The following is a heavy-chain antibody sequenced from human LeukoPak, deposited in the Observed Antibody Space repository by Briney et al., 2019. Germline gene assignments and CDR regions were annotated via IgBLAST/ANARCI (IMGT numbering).Heavy chain of an antibody. J-gene: IGHJ5*02. Sequence: SETLSPTCTVPSGSISSNNHYWGWIRQPHGKGLEWIAEIHHSGSTNYNPSLKSRVTISLDTSNNQFSLRLNSVTAADTAVYYCARGLRKLDPWGQGILVTVSS. CDR3: ARGLRKLDP. CDR2: IHHSGST. CDR1: SGSISSNNHY. V-gene: IGHV4-39*07.